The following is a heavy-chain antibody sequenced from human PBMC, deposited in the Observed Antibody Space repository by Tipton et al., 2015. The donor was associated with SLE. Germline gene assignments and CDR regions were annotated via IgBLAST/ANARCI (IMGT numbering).Heavy chain of an antibody. J-gene: IGHJ3*02. Sequence: QSGPEVKRPGASVRVSCKASEYTFTGYYLHWVRQAPGQGLEWMGWMSPNSGGTSYAREFQGRITMTRDTSTSTAYMELRRLRSDDTAVYYCARESGIEVPGGVTVDAFDIWGQGTMVTVSS. D-gene: IGHD6-19*01. V-gene: IGHV1-2*02. CDR1: EYTFTGYY. CDR3: ARESGIEVPGGVTVDAFDI. CDR2: MSPNSGGT.